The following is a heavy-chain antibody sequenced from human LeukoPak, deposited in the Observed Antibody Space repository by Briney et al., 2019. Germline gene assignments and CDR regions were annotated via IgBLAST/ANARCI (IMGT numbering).Heavy chain of an antibody. CDR1: GFTFSSYA. J-gene: IGHJ4*02. CDR3: VRGCGRASCPYFFDS. D-gene: IGHD2-2*01. CDR2: IRQDGSEK. V-gene: IGHV3-7*01. Sequence: PGGSLRLSCAASGFTFSSYAMSWVRQAPGKGLEWVATIRQDGSEKHYVDSVKGRFTISRDNAKNSLFLQMNSLTVEDTAVYYCVRGCGRASCPYFFDSWGQGTLVTVS.